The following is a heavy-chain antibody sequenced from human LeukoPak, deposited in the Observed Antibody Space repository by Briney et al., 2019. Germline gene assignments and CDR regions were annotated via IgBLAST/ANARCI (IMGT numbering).Heavy chain of an antibody. D-gene: IGHD4-23*01. CDR3: ASDRSRTTVENSNWFDP. V-gene: IGHV3-7*04. CDR1: GFTFSSYW. Sequence: PGGSLRLSCVASGFTFSSYWVSWVRQAPGKGLEWVANIKQDGSQKYYVDSVKGRFTISRDNAENALYLQMNSLRAEDTAVYYCASDRSRTTVENSNWFDPWGQGTLVTVSS. J-gene: IGHJ5*02. CDR2: IKQDGSQK.